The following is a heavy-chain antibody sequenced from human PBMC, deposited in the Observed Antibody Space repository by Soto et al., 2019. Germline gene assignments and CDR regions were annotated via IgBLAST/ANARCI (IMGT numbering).Heavy chain of an antibody. Sequence: QVQLVESGGGVVQPGRSLRLSCAASGFTFSSYGMHWVRQAPGKGLEWVAVISYDGSNKYYADSVKGRFTISRDNSKNTLYLQMNSLRAEDTAVYYCAKDYRGQQLVTGFDYWGQGTLVTVSS. D-gene: IGHD6-13*01. CDR3: AKDYRGQQLVTGFDY. CDR2: ISYDGSNK. CDR1: GFTFSSYG. J-gene: IGHJ4*02. V-gene: IGHV3-30*18.